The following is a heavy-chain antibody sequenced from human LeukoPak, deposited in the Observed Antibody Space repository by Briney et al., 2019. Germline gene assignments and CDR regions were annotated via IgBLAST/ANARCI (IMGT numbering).Heavy chain of an antibody. CDR1: GGSISSGSYY. CDR2: IYTSGST. Sequence: SETLSLTCTVSGGSISSGSYYWSWIRQPAGKGLEWIGRIYTSGSTNYNPSLKSRVTISVDTSKNQFSLKLSSVTAADAAVYYCARGTGYSSSWPIDYWGQGTLVTVSS. D-gene: IGHD6-13*01. V-gene: IGHV4-61*02. CDR3: ARGTGYSSSWPIDY. J-gene: IGHJ4*02.